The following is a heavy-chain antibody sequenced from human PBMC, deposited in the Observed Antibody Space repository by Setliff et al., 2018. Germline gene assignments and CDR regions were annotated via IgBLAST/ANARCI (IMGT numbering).Heavy chain of an antibody. J-gene: IGHJ3*02. CDR3: ARGWGSGWSKEGAFDI. V-gene: IGHV4-34*01. CDR1: GGSFSGYY. Sequence: SETLSLTCAVYGGSFSGYYWSWLRQPPGEGLEWIGEINHSGSTNYNPSLKSRVTISVDTPKNQFSLKLSSVTAADTAVYYCARGWGSGWSKEGAFDIWGQGTMVTVSS. D-gene: IGHD6-19*01. CDR2: INHSGST.